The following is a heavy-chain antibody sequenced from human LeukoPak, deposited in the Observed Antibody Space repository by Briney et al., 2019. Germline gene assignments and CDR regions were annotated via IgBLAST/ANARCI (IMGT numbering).Heavy chain of an antibody. CDR1: GGSISSSSYY. J-gene: IGHJ4*02. CDR2: IYYSGST. CDR3: ARGRSTVVTQPFDY. Sequence: KPSETLSLTCTVSGGSISSSSYYWGWIRQPPGKGLEWIGSIYYSGSTYYNPSLKSRVTISVDTSKNQFSLKLSSVTAADTAVYYCARGRSTVVTQPFDYWGQGTLVTVSS. D-gene: IGHD4-23*01. V-gene: IGHV4-39*07.